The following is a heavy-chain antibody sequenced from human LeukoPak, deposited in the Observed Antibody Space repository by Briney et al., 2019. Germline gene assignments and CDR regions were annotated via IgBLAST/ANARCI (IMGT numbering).Heavy chain of an antibody. Sequence: GRSLRLSCAASGFTFSSYAMHWVRQAPGKGLEWVAVISYDGSNKYYADSVKGRFTISRDNAKNSLYLQMNSLRAEDTAVYYCARASGSSSWFLPNYFDYWGQGTLVTVSS. CDR1: GFTFSSYA. CDR2: ISYDGSNK. D-gene: IGHD6-13*01. CDR3: ARASGSSSWFLPNYFDY. V-gene: IGHV3-30-3*01. J-gene: IGHJ4*02.